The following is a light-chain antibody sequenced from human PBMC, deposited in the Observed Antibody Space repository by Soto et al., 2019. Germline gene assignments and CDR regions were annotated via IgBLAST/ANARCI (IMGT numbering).Light chain of an antibody. J-gene: IGLJ2*01. CDR1: TSNIGAGYD. CDR2: GNN. CDR3: QSYDSSLSAL. V-gene: IGLV1-40*01. Sequence: QTVLTQPPSVSGAPGQRVTISCTGSTSNIGAGYDVHWYQHLPGTAPKLLIYGNNNRPSGVPDRFSGSKSGTSASLAITGLQAEDEADYYCQSYDSSLSALFGGGTKVTVL.